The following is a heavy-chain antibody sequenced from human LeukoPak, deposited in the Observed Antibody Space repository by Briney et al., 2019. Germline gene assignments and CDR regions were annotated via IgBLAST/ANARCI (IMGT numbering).Heavy chain of an antibody. Sequence: PGASVKVSCKASGYTFTSYDINWARQATGQGLEWMGWMNPNSGNTGYAQKFQGRVTITADESTSTAYMELSSLRSEDTAVYYCASGPAAAGNFVQIDYWGQGTLVTVSS. V-gene: IGHV1-8*03. CDR1: GYTFTSYD. J-gene: IGHJ4*02. D-gene: IGHD6-13*01. CDR3: ASGPAAAGNFVQIDY. CDR2: MNPNSGNT.